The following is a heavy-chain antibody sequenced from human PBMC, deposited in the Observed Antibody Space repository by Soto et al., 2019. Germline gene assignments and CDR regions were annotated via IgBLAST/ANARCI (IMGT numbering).Heavy chain of an antibody. CDR1: GYTFTSYA. V-gene: IGHV1-3*01. D-gene: IGHD3-22*01. Sequence: ASVKVSCKASGYTFTSYAMHWVRQAPGQRLEWMGRINPSNGKAKYAQKFQGRVTITTDTSTSTAYMELSSLRSEDTAVYYCARPATYYYDSSGYGNDAFDIWGQGTMVTVSS. CDR3: ARPATYYYDSSGYGNDAFDI. CDR2: INPSNGKA. J-gene: IGHJ3*02.